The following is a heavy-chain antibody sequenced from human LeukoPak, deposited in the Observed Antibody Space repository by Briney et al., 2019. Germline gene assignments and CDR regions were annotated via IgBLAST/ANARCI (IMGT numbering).Heavy chain of an antibody. J-gene: IGHJ4*02. V-gene: IGHV1-8*03. Sequence: ASVKVSCKASGYTFTGYYMRWVRLAPGQGLEWMGWMNPNSGNTGYAQKFQGRVTITRNTSISTAYMELSSLRSEDTAVYYCARYSSGWYEGNLDYWGQGTLVTVSS. CDR1: GYTFTGYY. CDR2: MNPNSGNT. CDR3: ARYSSGWYEGNLDY. D-gene: IGHD6-19*01.